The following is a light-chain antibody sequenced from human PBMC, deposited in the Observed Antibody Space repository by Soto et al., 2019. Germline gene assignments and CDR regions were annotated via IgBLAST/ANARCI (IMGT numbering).Light chain of an antibody. J-gene: IGLJ1*01. CDR3: SSYTSSNTLV. CDR1: SSDIGGYNY. V-gene: IGLV2-14*01. CDR2: EDT. Sequence: QSVLTQPASVSGSPGQSITISCTGGSSDIGGYNYVSWFQQHPGKAPKLMIYEDTNRPSGVSNRFSGSKSGSTASLTISGLQAEDEADYYCSSYTSSNTLVFGTGTKLTVL.